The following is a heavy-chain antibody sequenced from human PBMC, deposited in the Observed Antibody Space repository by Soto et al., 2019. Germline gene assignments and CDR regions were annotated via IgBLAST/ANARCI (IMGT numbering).Heavy chain of an antibody. J-gene: IGHJ3*02. V-gene: IGHV4-61*01. CDR1: GGSVSSGSYY. D-gene: IGHD2-21*02. Sequence: PSETLSLTCTVSGGSVSSGSYYWSWIRQPPGKGLEWIGYIYYSGSTNYNPSLKSRVTISVDTSKNQFSLKLSSVTAADTAVYYCARGGWRRNAFDIWGQGTMVTVSS. CDR3: ARGGWRRNAFDI. CDR2: IYYSGST.